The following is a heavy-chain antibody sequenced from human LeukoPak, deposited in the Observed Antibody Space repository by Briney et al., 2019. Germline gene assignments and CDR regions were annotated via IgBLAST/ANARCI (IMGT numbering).Heavy chain of an antibody. J-gene: IGHJ4*02. CDR1: GGSFSGYY. D-gene: IGHD6-19*01. Sequence: SETLSLTCAVYGGSFSGYYWSWIRQPPGKGLEWIGEINHSGSTNYNPSLKSRVTISVDTSKNQFSLKLSSVTAADTAVYYCARDSRAWVRFDYWGQGTLVTVSS. CDR2: INHSGST. CDR3: ARDSRAWVRFDY. V-gene: IGHV4-34*01.